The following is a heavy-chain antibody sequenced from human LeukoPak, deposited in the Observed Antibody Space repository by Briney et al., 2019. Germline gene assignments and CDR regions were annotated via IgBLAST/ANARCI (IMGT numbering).Heavy chain of an antibody. D-gene: IGHD3-22*01. J-gene: IGHJ4*02. Sequence: GGSLRLSCAASGFTFSSYSMNWVRQAPGKGLEWVSSISSSSSYIYYEDSVKGRFTISRYNAKNSLYLQMNSLRAEDTAVYYCARDPPTYYYDSSGENAFDYWGQGTLVTVSS. CDR2: ISSSSSYI. V-gene: IGHV3-21*01. CDR3: ARDPPTYYYDSSGENAFDY. CDR1: GFTFSSYS.